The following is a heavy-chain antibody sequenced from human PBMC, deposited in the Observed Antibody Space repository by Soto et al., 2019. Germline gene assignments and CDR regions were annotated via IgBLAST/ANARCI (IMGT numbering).Heavy chain of an antibody. V-gene: IGHV1-69*12. CDR2: IIPIFGTA. Sequence: QVQLVQSGAEVKKPGSSVKVSCKASGGTFSSYAISWVRQAPGQGLEWMGGIIPIFGTANYAQKFQGRVTITADESTSTAYMELSSLRSEDTAVYYCARDNNWNDAVVYYYGMDVWGQGTTVTVSS. CDR1: GGTFSSYA. CDR3: ARDNNWNDAVVYYYGMDV. D-gene: IGHD1-1*01. J-gene: IGHJ6*02.